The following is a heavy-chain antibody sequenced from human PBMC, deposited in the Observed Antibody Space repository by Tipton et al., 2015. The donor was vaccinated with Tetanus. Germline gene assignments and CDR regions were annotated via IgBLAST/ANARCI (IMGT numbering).Heavy chain of an antibody. CDR3: ARDIIRVGATRYFDH. J-gene: IGHJ4*02. V-gene: IGHV3-11*01. CDR2: ISGVGNIM. Sequence: SLRLSCAASGFTFSDYYMSWIRQAPGKGLEWISYISGVGNIMNYADSVKGRFTISRDNAKNSLYLQMNSLRAEGSAVYYCARDIIRVGATRYFDHWGQGILVTVSS. D-gene: IGHD1-26*01. CDR1: GFTFSDYY.